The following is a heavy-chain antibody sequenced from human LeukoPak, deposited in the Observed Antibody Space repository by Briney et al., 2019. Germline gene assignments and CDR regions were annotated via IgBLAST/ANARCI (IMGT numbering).Heavy chain of an antibody. CDR3: ARGGYCSVITCHKGNWFDP. J-gene: IGHJ5*02. V-gene: IGHV3-53*01. CDR2: TYDGGSP. CDR1: GFTLSGHY. D-gene: IGHD2-15*01. Sequence: GGSLRLSCVASGFTLSGHYMAWVRQAPGKGLEWVSLTYDGGSPYYADSVKGRFTISRDNSKNTVYLQMNSLRADDTAVYYCARGGYCSVITCHKGNWFDPWGQGTLVTVSS.